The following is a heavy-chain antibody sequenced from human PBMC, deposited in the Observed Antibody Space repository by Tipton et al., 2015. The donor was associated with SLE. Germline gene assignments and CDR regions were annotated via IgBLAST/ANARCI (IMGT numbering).Heavy chain of an antibody. CDR3: ARTQYPVGGVIAPFDY. J-gene: IGHJ4*02. V-gene: IGHV4-34*01. CDR2: INHSGST. D-gene: IGHD3-16*02. CDR1: GGSFSGYY. Sequence: TLSLTCAVYGGSFSGYYWSWIRQPPGKGLEWIGEINHSGSTNYNPSLKSRLTISVDTSKNQFSLKLSSVTAADTAVYYCARTQYPVGGVIAPFDYWGQGTLVTVSS.